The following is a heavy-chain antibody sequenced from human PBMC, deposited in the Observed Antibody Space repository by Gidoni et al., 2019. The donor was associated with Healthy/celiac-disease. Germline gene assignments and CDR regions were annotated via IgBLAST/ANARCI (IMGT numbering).Heavy chain of an antibody. D-gene: IGHD3-10*01. J-gene: IGHJ4*02. CDR1: GLTFSSYS. CDR3: ARTPWDGSGEFDY. V-gene: IGHV3-21*01. Sequence: EVQLVESGGGLVKHAGSLRLSCAASGLTFSSYSMNWLRQAPGKGLEWVSSISSSSSYIYYADSVKGRFTISRDNAKNSLYLQMNSLRAEDTAVYYCARTPWDGSGEFDYWGQGTLVTVSS. CDR2: ISSSSSYI.